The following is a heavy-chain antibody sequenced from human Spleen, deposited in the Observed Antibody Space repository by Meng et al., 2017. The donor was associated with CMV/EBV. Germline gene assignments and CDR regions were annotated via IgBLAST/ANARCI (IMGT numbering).Heavy chain of an antibody. D-gene: IGHD3-3*01. V-gene: IGHV1-24*01. CDR2: FDPEDGET. J-gene: IGHJ4*02. CDR1: GHTLTELS. CDR3: TTGGSSYDFWSGYT. Sequence: ASVKVSCKVSGHTLTELSLHWVRQAPGKGLEWMGGFDPEDGETIYAQKFQGRVTMTEDSSTDTAYMEVSSLRSEDTAVYYCTTGGSSYDFWSGYTWGQGTLVTVSS.